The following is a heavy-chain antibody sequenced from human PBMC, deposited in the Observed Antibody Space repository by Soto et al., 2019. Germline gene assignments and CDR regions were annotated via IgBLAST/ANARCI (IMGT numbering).Heavy chain of an antibody. CDR3: ARGGRYDSTGYFLIHYYYYGMDV. Sequence: ASVKVSCKASGYTFTSYGISWVRQAPGKGLEWMGWISAYNGNTNYAQKIQGRVTMTTDTSTSTAYMELRSLRSDDTAVYYFARGGRYDSTGYFLIHYYYYGMDVWGQVTTVTVS. CDR2: ISAYNGNT. J-gene: IGHJ6*02. D-gene: IGHD3-22*01. CDR1: GYTFTSYG. V-gene: IGHV1-18*01.